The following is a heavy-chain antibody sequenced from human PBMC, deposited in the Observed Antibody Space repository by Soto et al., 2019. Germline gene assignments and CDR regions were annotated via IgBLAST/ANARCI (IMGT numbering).Heavy chain of an antibody. V-gene: IGHV4-59*01. J-gene: IGHJ4*02. CDR1: GGSISSYY. D-gene: IGHD6-6*01. CDR3: ARGRRYSSSSDLDY. CDR2: IYYSGST. Sequence: SETLSLTCTVSGGSISSYYWSWIRQPPGKGLEWIGYIYYSGSTNYNPSLKSRVTISVDTSKNQFSLKLSSVTAADTAVYYCARGRRYSSSSDLDYWGQGTLVTSPQ.